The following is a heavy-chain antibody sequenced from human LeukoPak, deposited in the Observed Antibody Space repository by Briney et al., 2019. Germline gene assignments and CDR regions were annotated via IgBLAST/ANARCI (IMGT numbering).Heavy chain of an antibody. CDR1: GFTFDDYA. Sequence: PGGFLRLSCAASGFTFDDYAMPWVRQAPGKGLEWVSGISWNSGSIGYADSVKGRFTISRDNAKNSLYLQMNSLRAEDTALYYCAKGSKRLYYDFWSGRTPDYYYYGMDVWGQGTTVTVSS. J-gene: IGHJ6*02. D-gene: IGHD3-3*01. CDR3: AKGSKRLYYDFWSGRTPDYYYYGMDV. CDR2: ISWNSGSI. V-gene: IGHV3-9*01.